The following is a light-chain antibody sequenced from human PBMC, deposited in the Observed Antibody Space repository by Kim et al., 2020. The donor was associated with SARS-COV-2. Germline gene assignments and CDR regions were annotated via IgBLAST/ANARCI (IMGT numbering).Light chain of an antibody. V-gene: IGLV2-23*02. Sequence: PGHSITISCNGTSSNVGNYHLVSWYQQHPGKAPKLMIYEVTKRPSGVSNRFSGSKSGNTASLTISGLQAEDEADYYCCSYAGSRNVFGGGTQLTVL. CDR3: CSYAGSRNV. CDR2: EVT. CDR1: SSNVGNYHL. J-gene: IGLJ7*01.